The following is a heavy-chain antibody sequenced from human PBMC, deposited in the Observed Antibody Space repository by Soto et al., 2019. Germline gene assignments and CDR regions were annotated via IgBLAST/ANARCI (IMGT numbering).Heavy chain of an antibody. D-gene: IGHD2-15*01. J-gene: IGHJ5*02. CDR1: GGSISSYY. CDR3: ARPTHIGYCSGGSCPNWFDP. Sequence: PSETLSLTCTVSGGSISSYYWSWIRQPPGKGLEWIGYIYYSGSTNYNPSLKSRVTISVDTSKNQFSLKLSSVTAADTAVYYCARPTHIGYCSGGSCPNWFDPWGQGTLVIVSS. V-gene: IGHV4-59*08. CDR2: IYYSGST.